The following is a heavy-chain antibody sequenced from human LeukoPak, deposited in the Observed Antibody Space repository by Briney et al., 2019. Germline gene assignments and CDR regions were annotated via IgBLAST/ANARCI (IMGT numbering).Heavy chain of an antibody. CDR3: AREHTIAATGTHWFDP. J-gene: IGHJ5*02. CDR1: GFTFSSYA. CDR2: ISGSGGST. D-gene: IGHD6-13*01. Sequence: PGGSLRLSCAASGFTFSSYAMSWVRQAPGKGLEWVSAISGSGGSTYYADSVKGRFTISRDNSENMLYLQMNSLRVEDTAVYYCAREHTIAATGTHWFDPWGQGTLVTVSS. V-gene: IGHV3-23*01.